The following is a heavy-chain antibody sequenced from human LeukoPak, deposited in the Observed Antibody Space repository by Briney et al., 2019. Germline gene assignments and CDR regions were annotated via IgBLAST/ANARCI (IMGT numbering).Heavy chain of an antibody. D-gene: IGHD4-17*01. Sequence: PGGSLRLSCAASGFIYRTYWMHWVRQAPGKGLVWVSRNNSDGSSTTYADSVKGRFTISRDNDKNSPFLQMNSLRDEDTAVYYCAIDMYYVDYEIDYWSQGTLVTVSS. CDR3: AIDMYYVDYEIDY. CDR1: GFIYRTYW. V-gene: IGHV3-74*01. CDR2: NNSDGSST. J-gene: IGHJ4*02.